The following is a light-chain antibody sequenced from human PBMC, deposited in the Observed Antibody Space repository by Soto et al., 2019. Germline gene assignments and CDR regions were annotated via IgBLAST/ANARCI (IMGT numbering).Light chain of an antibody. CDR2: EVS. CDR3: SSYAGSKIVV. V-gene: IGLV2-8*01. CDR1: SSDVGGYNY. J-gene: IGLJ2*01. Sequence: QSALTQPPSASGSPGQSVTISCTGTSSDVGGYNYVSWYQQHPGKAPKLMIYEVSKRPSGVPDRFSGSKSGNTASLTVSGLQAEDEDDYYCSSYAGSKIVVFGGGTKLTVL.